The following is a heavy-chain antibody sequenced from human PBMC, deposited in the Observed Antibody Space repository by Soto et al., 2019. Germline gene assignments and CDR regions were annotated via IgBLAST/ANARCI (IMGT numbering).Heavy chain of an antibody. D-gene: IGHD5-12*01. J-gene: IGHJ4*03. CDR2: ISGSGGSN. CDR3: ATDVLAPDMDIVATITGY. Sequence: GESLKISCAASGFTLSSYAMSRVRQAPGKGPEWVSAISGSGGSNYCADSLKGRFTISRDNSKNTLYLQKNSLRAEDTAVYSYATDVLAPDMDIVATITGYWGQGTLVTVSS. CDR1: GFTLSSYA. V-gene: IGHV3-23*01.